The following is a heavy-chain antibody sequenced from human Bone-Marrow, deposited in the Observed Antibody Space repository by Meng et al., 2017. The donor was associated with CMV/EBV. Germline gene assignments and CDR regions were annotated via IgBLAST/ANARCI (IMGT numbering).Heavy chain of an antibody. CDR3: ARGDCSSTSCYAYYYYGMDV. J-gene: IGHJ6*02. V-gene: IGHV4-34*01. CDR1: GFTFSNAW. CDR2: INHSGST. D-gene: IGHD2-2*01. Sequence: GSLRLSCAASGFTFSNAWMSWVRQAPGKGLEWIGEINHSGSTNYNPSLKSRVTISVDTSKNQFSLKLSSVTAADTAVYYCARGDCSSTSCYAYYYYGMDVWGQGTTVTVSS.